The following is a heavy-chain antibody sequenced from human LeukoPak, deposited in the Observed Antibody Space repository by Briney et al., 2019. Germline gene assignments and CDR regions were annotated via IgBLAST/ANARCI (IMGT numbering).Heavy chain of an antibody. CDR1: GYSFTNYW. CDR3: ARFEYYYDSSGYYYGY. CDR2: IYPGDSDT. Sequence: GESLKISCKGSGYSFTNYWIGWVRQMPGKGLEWMGIIYPGDSDTRYSPSFQGQVTISADKSISTAYLQWSSLKASDTAMYYCARFEYYYDSSGYYYGYWGQGTLVTVSS. D-gene: IGHD3-22*01. J-gene: IGHJ4*02. V-gene: IGHV5-51*01.